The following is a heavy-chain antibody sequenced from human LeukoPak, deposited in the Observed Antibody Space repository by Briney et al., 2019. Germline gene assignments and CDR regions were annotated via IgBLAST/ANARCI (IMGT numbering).Heavy chain of an antibody. CDR2: ISFDGTNE. D-gene: IGHD6-13*01. V-gene: IGHV3-30*04. CDR1: GFTFSSYP. CDR3: AKDRVTAAGYYFDY. J-gene: IGHJ4*02. Sequence: GGSLRLSCAASGFTFSSYPMHWVRQAPGRGLEWVAVISFDGTNEDYADSVKGPFTISRDNSKNTLYLQMDSLRAEDTAVYYCAKDRVTAAGYYFDYWGQGTLVTVSS.